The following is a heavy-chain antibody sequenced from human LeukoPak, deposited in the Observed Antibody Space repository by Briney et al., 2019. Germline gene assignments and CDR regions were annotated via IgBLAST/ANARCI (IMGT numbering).Heavy chain of an antibody. CDR1: EGTFSSYA. D-gene: IGHD3-9*01. J-gene: IGHJ6*04. CDR2: IIPIFGTA. V-gene: IGHV1-69*13. Sequence: SVKVSCKASEGTFSSYAISWVRQAPGQGLEGMGGIIPIFGTANYAQKFQGRVTITADESTSTAYMELSSLRSEDTAVYYCARAGLRYFGTPMGGGMDVWGKGTTVTVSS. CDR3: ARAGLRYFGTPMGGGMDV.